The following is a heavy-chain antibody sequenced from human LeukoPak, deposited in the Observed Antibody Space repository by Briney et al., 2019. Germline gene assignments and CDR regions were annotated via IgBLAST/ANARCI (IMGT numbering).Heavy chain of an antibody. D-gene: IGHD3-22*01. J-gene: IGHJ4*02. CDR2: INHSGST. CDR3: AGADSSGYYWGY. Sequence: PSETLSLTCAVYGGSFSGYYWSWIRQPPGKGLEWIGEINHSGSTNYNPSLKSRVTISVDTCKNQFSLKLSYVTAADTAVYYCAGADSSGYYWGYWGQGTLVTVSS. CDR1: GGSFSGYY. V-gene: IGHV4-34*01.